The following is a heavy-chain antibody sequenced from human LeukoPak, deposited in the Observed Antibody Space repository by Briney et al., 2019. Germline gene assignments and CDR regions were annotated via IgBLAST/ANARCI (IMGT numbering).Heavy chain of an antibody. CDR2: ISGSGGST. CDR3: AKDRGYCSSTSCYAGPIDY. D-gene: IGHD2-2*01. J-gene: IGHJ4*02. V-gene: IGHV3-23*01. Sequence: GGSLRLSCAASGFTFSGYAMSWVRQAPGKGLEWVSAISGSGGSTYYADSVKGRFTIFRDNSKNTLYLQMNSLRAEDTAVYYCAKDRGYCSSTSCYAGPIDYWGQGTLVTVSS. CDR1: GFTFSGYA.